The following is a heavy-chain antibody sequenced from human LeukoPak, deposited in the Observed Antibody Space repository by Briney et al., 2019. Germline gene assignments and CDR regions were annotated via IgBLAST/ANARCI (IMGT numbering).Heavy chain of an antibody. CDR1: GFTFSSYA. CDR3: ARDPTYYSYFDY. CDR2: ISYDGSNK. Sequence: GGSLRLSCAASGFTFSSYAMHWVRQAPGKGLEWVAVISYDGSNKYYADSVKGRFTISRDNSKNTLYLQMNSLRAEDTAVYYCARDPTYYSYFDYWGQGTLVTVSS. D-gene: IGHD1-26*01. J-gene: IGHJ4*02. V-gene: IGHV3-30-3*01.